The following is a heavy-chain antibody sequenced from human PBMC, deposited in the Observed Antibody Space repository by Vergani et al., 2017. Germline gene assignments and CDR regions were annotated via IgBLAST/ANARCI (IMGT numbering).Heavy chain of an antibody. CDR2: ISYDGSNK. CDR1: GFTFSSYA. CDR3: ARASFHSSGFDY. Sequence: QVQLVESGGGVVQPGRSLRLSCAASGFTFSSYAMHWVRQAPGKGLEWVAVISYDGSNKYYADSVKGRFTISRDNSKNTLYLQMNSLRAEDTAVYYCARASFHSSGFDYWGQGTLVTVSS. D-gene: IGHD3-22*01. J-gene: IGHJ4*02. V-gene: IGHV3-30-3*01.